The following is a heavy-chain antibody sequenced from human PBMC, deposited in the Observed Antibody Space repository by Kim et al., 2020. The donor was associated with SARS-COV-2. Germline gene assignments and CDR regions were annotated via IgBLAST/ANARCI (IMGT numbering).Heavy chain of an antibody. J-gene: IGHJ6*03. V-gene: IGHV3-11*01. Sequence: GGSLRLSCAASGFTFSDYYMSWIRQAPGKGLEWVSYISSSGSTIYYADSVKGRFTISRDNAKNSLYLQMNSLRAEDTAVYYCARQFHYYYYYMDVWGKGTTVTVSS. CDR3: ARQFHYYYYYMDV. CDR2: ISSSGSTI. CDR1: GFTFSDYY.